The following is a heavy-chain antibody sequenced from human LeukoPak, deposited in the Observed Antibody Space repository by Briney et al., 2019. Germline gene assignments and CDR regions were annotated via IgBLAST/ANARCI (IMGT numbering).Heavy chain of an antibody. CDR3: ANTDRRVVVAATPEGGY. V-gene: IGHV3-23*01. Sequence: GGSLRLSCVGSGFTFSTHVMSWVRRAPGMGLQWVSSISGNGHYTYYADSVKGRFTISRDNSKNTLYLQMNSLRAEDTAVYYCANTDRRVVVAATPEGGYWGQGTLVTVSS. CDR2: ISGNGHYT. CDR1: GFTFSTHV. J-gene: IGHJ4*02. D-gene: IGHD2-15*01.